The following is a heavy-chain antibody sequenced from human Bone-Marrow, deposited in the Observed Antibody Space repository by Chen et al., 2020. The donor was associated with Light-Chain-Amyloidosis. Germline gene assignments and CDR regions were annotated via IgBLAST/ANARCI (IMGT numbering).Heavy chain of an antibody. V-gene: IGHV4-38-2*01. Sequence: QVLLQQSGPGLVKPSETLSPICAVSGNSISRGYSWGWIRQPPGKGLEWIGVLDFYHGGSPYYSPSRKSRVTITADTAKNQFSLNLTTVTAADTATYYCARGAVGGTTGVWGQGTLVTVSS. CDR3: ARGAVGGTTGV. J-gene: IGHJ4*02. CDR2: FYHGGSP. CDR1: GNSISRGYS. D-gene: IGHD1-26*01.